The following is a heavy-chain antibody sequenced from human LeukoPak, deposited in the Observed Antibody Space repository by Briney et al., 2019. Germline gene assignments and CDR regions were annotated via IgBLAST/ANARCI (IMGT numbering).Heavy chain of an antibody. V-gene: IGHV7-4-1*02. J-gene: IGHJ5*02. CDR3: ARDFPDPYGAARRLVWFDP. CDR1: GYTFTSYA. Sequence: GASVKVSCKASGYTFTSYAMNWVRQAPGQGLEWMGWINTNTGNPTYAQGSTGRFVFSLDTSVSTAYLQISSLKAEDTAVYYCARDFPDPYGAARRLVWFDPWGQGTLVTVSS. CDR2: INTNTGNP. D-gene: IGHD6-6*01.